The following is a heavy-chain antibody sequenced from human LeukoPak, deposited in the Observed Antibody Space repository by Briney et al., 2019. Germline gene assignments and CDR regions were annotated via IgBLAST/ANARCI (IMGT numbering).Heavy chain of an antibody. CDR2: ISYDGSNK. CDR3: AREGVGASLGAFDI. CDR1: GFTFSSYA. D-gene: IGHD1-26*01. V-gene: IGHV3-30*04. Sequence: GGSLRLSCAASGFTFSSYAMHWARQAPGKGLEWVAVISYDGSNKYYADSVKGRFTISRDNSKNTLYLQMNSLRAEDTAVYYCAREGVGASLGAFDIWGQGTMVTVSS. J-gene: IGHJ3*02.